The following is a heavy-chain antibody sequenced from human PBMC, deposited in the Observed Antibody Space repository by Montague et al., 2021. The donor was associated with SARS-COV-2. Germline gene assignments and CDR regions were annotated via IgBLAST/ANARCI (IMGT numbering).Heavy chain of an antibody. CDR3: ARGDGHYYGSGTYPYY. CDR1: GGSITSYY. J-gene: IGHJ4*02. Sequence: SETLSLTCTVSGGSITSYYWSWIRQPPGKGLEYIGYIYYSGSTNYNPSLKSRVTMSVDTSKNQFSLKLSSVTAADMAVYYCARGDGHYYGSGTYPYYWGQGTLVTVPS. V-gene: IGHV4-59*01. D-gene: IGHD3-10*01. CDR2: IYYSGST.